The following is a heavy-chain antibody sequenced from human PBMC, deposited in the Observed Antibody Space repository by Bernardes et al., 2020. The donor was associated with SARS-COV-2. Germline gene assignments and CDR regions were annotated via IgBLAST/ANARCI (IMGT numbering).Heavy chain of an antibody. CDR3: ARVDFSNLYYFDY. Sequence: GGSLRLSCAASGFTFSSYTMNWVRQAPGKGLEWISSISTSSSYISYSDSVRGRFTISRDNAKNSVSLQMNSLRAEDTAVYYCARVDFSNLYYFDYWGQGTTVSVNS. CDR2: ISTSSSYI. D-gene: IGHD4-4*01. V-gene: IGHV3-21*06. J-gene: IGHJ4*02. CDR1: GFTFSSYT.